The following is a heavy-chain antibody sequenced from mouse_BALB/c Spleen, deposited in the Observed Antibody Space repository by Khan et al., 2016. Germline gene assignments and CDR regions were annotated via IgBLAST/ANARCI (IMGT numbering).Heavy chain of an antibody. CDR1: GYTFTRYW. Sequence: VQLQQSGTVLARPGASVKMSCKASGYTFTRYWMHWVKQRPGQGLEWIGAVYPGNSDTSYNQKFKGKAKLTAVTSSSTAYMELSSLTNEDSAVYYCTKYYGSYYGAMDYWGQGTSVTVSS. V-gene: IGHV1-5*01. CDR2: VYPGNSDT. CDR3: TKYYGSYYGAMDY. D-gene: IGHD1-1*01. J-gene: IGHJ4*01.